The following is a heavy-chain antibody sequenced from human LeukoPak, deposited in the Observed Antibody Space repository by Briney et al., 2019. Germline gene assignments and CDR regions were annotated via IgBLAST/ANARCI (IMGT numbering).Heavy chain of an antibody. J-gene: IGHJ4*02. D-gene: IGHD3-22*01. V-gene: IGHV3-23*01. CDR2: ISGRGDST. Sequence: PGGSLRLSCAASGFTFSSYAMTWVRQAPGKGLEWVSSISGRGDSTYYADSVKGRFTISRDNSKNTLYLQMSSLRADDTAVYYCAKDPQPTMTVVLITHVDYWGQGTLVAVSS. CDR1: GFTFSSYA. CDR3: AKDPQPTMTVVLITHVDY.